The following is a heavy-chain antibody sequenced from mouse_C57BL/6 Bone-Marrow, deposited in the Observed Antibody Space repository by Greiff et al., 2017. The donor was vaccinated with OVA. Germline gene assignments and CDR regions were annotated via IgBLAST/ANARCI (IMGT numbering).Heavy chain of an antibody. D-gene: IGHD2-5*01. CDR2: ISSGGSYT. J-gene: IGHJ2*01. Sequence: EVHLVESGGDLVKPGGSLKLSCAASGFTFSSYGMSWVRQTPDKRLEWVATISSGGSYTYYPDSVKGRFTISRDNAKNTLYLQMSSLKSEDTAMYYCAPYSKGLFDYWGQGTTLTVSS. CDR3: APYSKGLFDY. CDR1: GFTFSSYG. V-gene: IGHV5-6*01.